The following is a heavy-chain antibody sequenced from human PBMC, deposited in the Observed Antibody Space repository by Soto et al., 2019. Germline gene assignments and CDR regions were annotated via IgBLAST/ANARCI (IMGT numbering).Heavy chain of an antibody. V-gene: IGHV4-28*03. Sequence: PSETLSLTCAVSGYSISSSNWWGWIRQPPGKGLEWIGYIYYSGTTYYNPSLKGRFTISRDNTKNSLYLQMNSLRAEDTAVYYCARESNAHFDYWGQGTMVTVSS. J-gene: IGHJ4*02. D-gene: IGHD7-27*01. CDR2: IYYSGTT. CDR3: ARESNAHFDY. CDR1: GYSISSSNW.